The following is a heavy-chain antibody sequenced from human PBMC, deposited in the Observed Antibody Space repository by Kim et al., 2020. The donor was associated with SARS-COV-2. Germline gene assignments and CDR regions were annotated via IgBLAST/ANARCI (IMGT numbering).Heavy chain of an antibody. D-gene: IGHD1-1*01. CDR3: ANSGTTGWDY. CDR2: ITASGDST. V-gene: IGHV3-23*01. J-gene: IGHJ4*02. CDR1: GFSFSTYH. Sequence: LSLTCAASGFSFSTYHMTWVRQTPGKGLEWVSSITASGDSTFYADSVKGRFTISRDNYRNTVFLQMNSLRDADTAIYYCANSGTTGWDYWGQGILVTVSS.